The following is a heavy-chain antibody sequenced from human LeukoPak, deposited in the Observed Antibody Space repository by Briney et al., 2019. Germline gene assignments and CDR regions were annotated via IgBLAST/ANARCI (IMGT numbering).Heavy chain of an antibody. CDR2: IWDTEIT. Sequence: SETLSLTCTVSGGSIRSYFWSWLRQPPGKGLEWIGYIWDTEITDYNPSLKSRVTISLDTSKNHFSLKLRSVTAADTALYFCARGLVLATDDAFDIWGQGTLVAVSS. J-gene: IGHJ3*02. V-gene: IGHV4-59*01. CDR3: ARGLVLATDDAFDI. D-gene: IGHD5-12*01. CDR1: GGSIRSYF.